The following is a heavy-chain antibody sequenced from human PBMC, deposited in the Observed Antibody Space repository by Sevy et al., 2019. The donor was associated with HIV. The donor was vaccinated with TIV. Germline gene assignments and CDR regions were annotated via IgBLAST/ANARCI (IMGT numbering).Heavy chain of an antibody. CDR2: IWYDGSNK. CDR1: GFTFSSYG. V-gene: IGHV3-33*01. Sequence: GGSLRLSCAASGFTFSSYGMHWVHQAPGKGLEWVAVIWYDGSNKYYADSVKGRFTISRDNSKNTLYLQMNSLRAEDTDVYYCASEDGYGLLFDYWGQGTLVTVSS. CDR3: ASEDGYGLLFDY. J-gene: IGHJ4*02. D-gene: IGHD5-12*01.